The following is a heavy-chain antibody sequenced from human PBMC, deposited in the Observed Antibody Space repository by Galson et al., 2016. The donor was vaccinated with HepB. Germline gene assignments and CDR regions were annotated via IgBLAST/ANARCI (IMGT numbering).Heavy chain of an antibody. J-gene: IGHJ2*01. V-gene: IGHV3-33*01. CDR1: GFTFSNFG. CDR2: IWYDGSNK. D-gene: IGHD3-3*02. CDR3: ARGQIRVFGVYSYFGL. Sequence: SLRLSCAASGFTFSNFGMHWVRQAPGKGLEWVALIWYDGSNKYYADSVKGRFTISRDNSKNTVYLQMSSLRAEDTAVYYCARGQIRVFGVYSYFGLWGRGTLVTVSS.